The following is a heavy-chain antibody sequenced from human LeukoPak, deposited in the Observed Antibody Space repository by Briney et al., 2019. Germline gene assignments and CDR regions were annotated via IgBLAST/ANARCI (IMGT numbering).Heavy chain of an antibody. CDR3: ARGAAVAGTIYY. J-gene: IGHJ4*02. Sequence: AGGSLRLSCAASGFAFSSYAMSWVRQAPGKGLEWLANIKQDGSEKYYVDSVKGRFTISRDNAKNSLYLQMNSLRAEDTAVYYCARGAAVAGTIYYWGQGTLVTVSS. CDR2: IKQDGSEK. D-gene: IGHD6-19*01. CDR1: GFAFSSYA. V-gene: IGHV3-7*01.